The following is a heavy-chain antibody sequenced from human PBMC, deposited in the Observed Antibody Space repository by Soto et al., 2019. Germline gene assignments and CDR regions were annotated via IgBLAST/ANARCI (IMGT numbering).Heavy chain of an antibody. CDR1: GFTFSNAW. CDR3: ATGLRSGPGTRYFDL. J-gene: IGHJ2*01. Sequence: EVQLVESGGGLVKPGGSLRLSCAASGFTFSNAWMSWVGQAPGKGLEWVGRIGGKTDGGTPNYGAPVKGRFTISRDDSKNTLSLQMSSLKTEDTAVYYCATGLRSGPGTRYFDLWGRGTLVTVSS. V-gene: IGHV3-15*04. CDR2: IGGKTDGGTP. D-gene: IGHD4-17*01.